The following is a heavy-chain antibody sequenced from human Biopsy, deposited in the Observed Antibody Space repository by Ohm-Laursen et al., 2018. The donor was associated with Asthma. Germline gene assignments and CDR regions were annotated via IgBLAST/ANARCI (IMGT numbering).Heavy chain of an antibody. CDR3: ARDPGGFDP. CDR2: INPNSGGT. D-gene: IGHD3-10*01. J-gene: IGHJ5*02. V-gene: IGHV1-2*06. CDR1: GYTFTGYY. Sequence: SVKVSCKASGYTFTGYYMHWVRQAPGQGLEWMGRINPNSGGTNYAQKFQGRVTMTTDTSTSTAYMELRGLRSDDTAVYYCARDPGGFDPWGQGTLVTVSS.